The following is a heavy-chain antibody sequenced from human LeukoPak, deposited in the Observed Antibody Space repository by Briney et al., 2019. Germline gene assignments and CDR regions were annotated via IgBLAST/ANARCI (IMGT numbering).Heavy chain of an antibody. V-gene: IGHV3-48*03. CDR3: ARDQLQYYYSMDV. Sequence: GGSLRLSCAASGFTFSSYEMNWVRQAPGKGLEWVSYISSSGSTIYYADSVKGRFTISRDNAKNSLYLQMNSLRAEDTAVYYCARDQLQYYYSMDVWGKGTTVTVSS. D-gene: IGHD1-1*01. CDR2: ISSSGSTI. J-gene: IGHJ6*04. CDR1: GFTFSSYE.